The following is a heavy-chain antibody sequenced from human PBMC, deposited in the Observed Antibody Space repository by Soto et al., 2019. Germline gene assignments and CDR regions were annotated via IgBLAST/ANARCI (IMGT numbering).Heavy chain of an antibody. CDR2: IYHSGST. CDR3: ARDTRVLAYSPFDP. V-gene: IGHV4-38-2*02. Sequence: PSETLSLTCAVSGFSISSAYYWGCIRQPPGKGLEWIGSIYHSGSTYYNPSLKSRVTISVDTSKNQFSLKLTSVSAADTAVYYCARDTRVLAYSPFDPWGQGTLVTVSS. CDR1: GFSISSAYY. D-gene: IGHD2-8*02. J-gene: IGHJ5*02.